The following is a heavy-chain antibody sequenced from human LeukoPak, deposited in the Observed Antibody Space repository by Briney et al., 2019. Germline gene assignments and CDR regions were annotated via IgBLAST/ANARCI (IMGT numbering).Heavy chain of an antibody. D-gene: IGHD7-27*01. J-gene: IGHJ4*02. Sequence: ASVKVSCKASGYTFTGYYMHWVRQAPGQGLEWMGWINPNSGGTNYAQKFQGRVTMTRDTSISTAYMELSRLRSDDTAVYYCAIQANWGVGNYFDYWGQGTLVTVSS. V-gene: IGHV1-2*02. CDR1: GYTFTGYY. CDR3: AIQANWGVGNYFDY. CDR2: INPNSGGT.